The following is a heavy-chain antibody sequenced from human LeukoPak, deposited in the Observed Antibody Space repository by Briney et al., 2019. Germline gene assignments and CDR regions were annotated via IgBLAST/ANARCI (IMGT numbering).Heavy chain of an antibody. CDR3: ARGGMTTVTALDY. CDR2: ISSSSSYI. V-gene: IGHV3-21*01. J-gene: IGHJ4*02. Sequence: GGSLRLSCAASGFTFSRYSMNWVRQAPGKGLEWVSSISSSSSYIYYADSVKGRFTISRDNAKNSLYLQMNSLRAEDTAVYYCARGGMTTVTALDYWGQGTLVTVSS. D-gene: IGHD4-17*01. CDR1: GFTFSRYS.